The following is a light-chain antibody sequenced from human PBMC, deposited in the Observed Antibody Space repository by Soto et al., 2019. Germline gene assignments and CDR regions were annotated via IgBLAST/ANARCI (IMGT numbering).Light chain of an antibody. Sequence: EIVLTQSPGTLSLSPGARATLSCRASQSVSSSYLAWYQQKPGQAPRLLIYGASSRATGISDRFSGSGSGTDFTVTISTLEFEAFAVDECQQYGSSPWTLGEGTKVEIK. CDR1: QSVSSSY. J-gene: IGKJ1*01. CDR2: GAS. CDR3: QQYGSSPWT. V-gene: IGKV3-20*01.